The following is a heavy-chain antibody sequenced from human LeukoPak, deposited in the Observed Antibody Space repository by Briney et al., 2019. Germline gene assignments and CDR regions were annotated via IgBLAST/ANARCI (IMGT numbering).Heavy chain of an antibody. J-gene: IGHJ4*02. CDR1: GYSFTSYW. Sequence: GESLKISCKGSGYSFTSYWIGWVRQMPGKGLEWMGIIYPGDSDTRYSPSFQGQVTISADKSISTAYLQWSSLKASDTAMYYCARHGDGYCSSTSCYTHFDYWGQGTLVTVSS. CDR2: IYPGDSDT. CDR3: ARHGDGYCSSTSCYTHFDY. V-gene: IGHV5-51*01. D-gene: IGHD2-2*02.